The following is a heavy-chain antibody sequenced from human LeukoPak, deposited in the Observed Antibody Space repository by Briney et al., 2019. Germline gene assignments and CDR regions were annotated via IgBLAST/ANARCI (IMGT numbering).Heavy chain of an antibody. CDR3: ARDEGSRDYGGNPNAFDI. D-gene: IGHD4-23*01. CDR1: GFTLTTYD. V-gene: IGHV3-13*04. Sequence: GGSLRLSCAASGFTLTTYDMHWVRQSTGKGLEWVSAISIAGDTFYAGSVKGRFTISRDSAKNSLYLQMNSLRAEDTAVYYCARDEGSRDYGGNPNAFDIWGQGTMVTVSS. CDR2: ISIAGDT. J-gene: IGHJ3*02.